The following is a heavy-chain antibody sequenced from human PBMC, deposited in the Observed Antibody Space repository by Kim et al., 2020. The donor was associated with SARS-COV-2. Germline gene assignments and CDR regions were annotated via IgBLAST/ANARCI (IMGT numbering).Heavy chain of an antibody. CDR1: GFTFDDYA. D-gene: IGHD6-13*01. J-gene: IGHJ4*02. Sequence: GGSLRLSCAASGFTFDDYAMHWVRQAPGKGLEWVSGISWNSGSIGYADSVKGRFTISRDNAKNSLYLQMNSLRAEDTALYYCAKDTLKSAIIAAAGRQWWGADYWGQGTLVTVSS. V-gene: IGHV3-9*01. CDR3: AKDTLKSAIIAAAGRQWWGADY. CDR2: ISWNSGSI.